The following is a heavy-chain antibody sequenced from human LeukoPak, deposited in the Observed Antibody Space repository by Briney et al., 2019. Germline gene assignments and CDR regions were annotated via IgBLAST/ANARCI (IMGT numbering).Heavy chain of an antibody. Sequence: APVKVSCKASGGTFSSYAISWVRQAPGQGLEWMGGIIPIFGTANYAQKFQGRVTITADESTSTAYMELSSLRSEDTAVYYCARDRPNWNHKYFDYWGQGTLVTVSS. CDR1: GGTFSSYA. J-gene: IGHJ4*02. D-gene: IGHD1-1*01. V-gene: IGHV1-69*13. CDR3: ARDRPNWNHKYFDY. CDR2: IIPIFGTA.